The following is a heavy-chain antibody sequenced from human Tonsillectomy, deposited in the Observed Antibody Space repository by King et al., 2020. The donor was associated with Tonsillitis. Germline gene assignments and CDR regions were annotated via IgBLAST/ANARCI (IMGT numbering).Heavy chain of an antibody. CDR1: GFTFSSYW. CDR2: INSDGSST. D-gene: IGHD1-26*01. CDR3: ARALTAAIRVGATAPDY. Sequence: DVQLVESGGGLVQPGGSLRLSCAASGFTFSSYWMHWVRQAPGKGLVWVSRINSDGSSTSYADSVKGRFTISRDNAKNTLYLQMNSLRAEDTAVYYCARALTAAIRVGATAPDYWGQGTLVTVSS. V-gene: IGHV3-74*01. J-gene: IGHJ4*02.